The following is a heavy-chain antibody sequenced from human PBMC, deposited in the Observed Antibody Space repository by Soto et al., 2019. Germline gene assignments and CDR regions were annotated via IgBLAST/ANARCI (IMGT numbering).Heavy chain of an antibody. CDR2: IYYSGST. D-gene: IGHD3-10*01. CDR1: GGSISSGGYY. CDR3: ARERGQYYGSGRRWGYYYYGMDV. J-gene: IGHJ6*02. Sequence: SETLSLTCTVSGGSISSGGYYWSWIRQHPGKGLEWIGYIYYSGSTYYNPSLKSRVTISVDTSKNQFSLKLSSVTAADTAVYYCARERGQYYGSGRRWGYYYYGMDVWGQGTTVTVSS. V-gene: IGHV4-31*03.